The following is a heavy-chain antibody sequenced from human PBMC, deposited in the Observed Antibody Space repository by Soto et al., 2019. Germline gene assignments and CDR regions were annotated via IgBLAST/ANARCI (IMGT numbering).Heavy chain of an antibody. CDR3: ARGPDDSDVPRWDY. V-gene: IGHV1-46*02. D-gene: IGHD4-17*01. Sequence: QVQLVQSGAEVRKPGASVRLSCETSGYNFNQYYIHWVRQAPGQGLERMGIINLRGGTTEYAHKFRGRVTVNGDTSTSTDYMQLSSLRSEDTAVYFCARGPDDSDVPRWDYWGQGTLVTVSS. J-gene: IGHJ4*02. CDR2: INLRGGTT. CDR1: GYNFNQYY.